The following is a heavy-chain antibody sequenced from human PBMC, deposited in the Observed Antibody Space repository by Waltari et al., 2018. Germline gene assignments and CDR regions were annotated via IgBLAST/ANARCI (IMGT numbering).Heavy chain of an antibody. J-gene: IGHJ6*02. D-gene: IGHD3-22*01. CDR3: ASSDYYDTGGLVREPQYYYGMDV. CDR1: GFTVTNNY. Sequence: EVQLVESGGGLIQPGGSLRLSCAASGFTVTNNYMSWVRQAPGKGLEWVSVIYSGGNTYYADSVKGRFTISRDNSKSRLFLQMNNLRAEDTAVYYCASSDYYDTGGLVREPQYYYGMDVWGQGTKVTVS. V-gene: IGHV3-53*01. CDR2: IYSGGNT.